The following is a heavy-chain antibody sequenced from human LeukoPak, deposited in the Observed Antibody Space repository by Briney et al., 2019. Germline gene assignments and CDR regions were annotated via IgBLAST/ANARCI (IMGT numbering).Heavy chain of an antibody. D-gene: IGHD3-16*02. Sequence: ASVKVSCKASGYTFTSYGNSWVRQAPGQGLEWMGWISAYNGNTNYAQKLQGRVTMTTDTSTSTAYMELRSLRSDDTAVYYCARVRVWGSYRPRYFDYWGQGTLVTVSS. CDR3: ARVRVWGSYRPRYFDY. CDR1: GYTFTSYG. CDR2: ISAYNGNT. J-gene: IGHJ4*02. V-gene: IGHV1-18*01.